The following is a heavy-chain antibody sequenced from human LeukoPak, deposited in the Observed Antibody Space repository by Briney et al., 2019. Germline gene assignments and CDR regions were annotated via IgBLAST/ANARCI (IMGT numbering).Heavy chain of an antibody. CDR1: GYTFTSYG. Sequence: ASVKVSCKASGYTFTSYGISWVRQAPGQGLEWMGWISAYNGNTNYAQKLQGRVTMTTDTSTSTAYMELRSLRSDDTAVYYCVRNKAQQLVRQGYYFDYWGQGTLVTVSS. D-gene: IGHD6-13*01. J-gene: IGHJ4*02. CDR2: ISAYNGNT. CDR3: VRNKAQQLVRQGYYFDY. V-gene: IGHV1-18*01.